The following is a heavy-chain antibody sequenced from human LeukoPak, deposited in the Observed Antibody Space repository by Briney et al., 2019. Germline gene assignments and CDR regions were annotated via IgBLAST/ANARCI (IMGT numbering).Heavy chain of an antibody. CDR1: GFTFDDYA. CDR2: ISWNSGSI. Sequence: PGGSLRLSCAASGFTFDDYAMHWVRHAPGKGLEWVSGISWNSGSIGYADSVKGRFTISRDNAKNSLYLQMNSLRAEDTALYYCAKDNYDILTGCSDYWGQGTLVTVSS. J-gene: IGHJ4*02. D-gene: IGHD3-9*01. V-gene: IGHV3-9*01. CDR3: AKDNYDILTGCSDY.